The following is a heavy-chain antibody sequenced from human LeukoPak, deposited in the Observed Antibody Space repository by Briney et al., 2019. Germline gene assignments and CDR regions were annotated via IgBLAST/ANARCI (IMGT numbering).Heavy chain of an antibody. CDR1: GFTFSSYA. V-gene: IGHV3-23*01. J-gene: IGHJ3*02. Sequence: PGGSLRLSCAASGFTFSSYAMSWVRQAPGKGLEWVSAISGSGGSTYYAGSVKGRFTISRDNSKNTLYLQMNSLKAEDTAVYYCAKAHTMLVMVPAFDIWGQGTMVTVSS. CDR3: AKAHTMLVMVPAFDI. D-gene: IGHD3-22*01. CDR2: ISGSGGST.